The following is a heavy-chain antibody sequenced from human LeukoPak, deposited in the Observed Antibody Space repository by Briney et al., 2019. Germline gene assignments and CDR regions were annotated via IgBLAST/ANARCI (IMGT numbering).Heavy chain of an antibody. V-gene: IGHV3-30*02. D-gene: IGHD5-12*01. CDR1: GFTFSSYG. Sequence: SLRLSCAASGFTFSSYGMHWVRQAPGKGLEWVAFIRYDGSNKYYADSVKGRFTISRDNSKNTLYLQMNSRRAEDTAVYYCARGPSGYHNTGGQGTLVTVSS. CDR3: ARGPSGYHNT. CDR2: IRYDGSNK. J-gene: IGHJ4*02.